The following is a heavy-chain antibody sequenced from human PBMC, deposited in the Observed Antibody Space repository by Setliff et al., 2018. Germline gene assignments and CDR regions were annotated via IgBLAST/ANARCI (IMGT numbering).Heavy chain of an antibody. CDR1: GFTSGAYW. J-gene: IGHJ4*03. V-gene: IGHV3-74*01. CDR2: IDPYGSFT. D-gene: IGHD3-9*01. Sequence: PGGSLRLSCVVSGFTSGAYWMNWVRQAPGKGLVWVSRIDPYGSFTAYADSVKGRFTISRDNAKDTVYLQMNSLRVDDAAVYHCARGLPGSGYSSGVLDFWGQGTMVTVSS. CDR3: ARGLPGSGYSSGVLDF.